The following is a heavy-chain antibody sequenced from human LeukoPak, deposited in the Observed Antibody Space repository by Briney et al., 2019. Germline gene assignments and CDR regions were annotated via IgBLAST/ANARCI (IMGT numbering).Heavy chain of an antibody. CDR1: GFTFSSYS. CDR2: ISSSSYI. CDR3: ARDMGYCSGGSCYLFDY. Sequence: PGGSLRLSCAASGFTFSSYSMNWVRQAPGKGLEWFSSISSSSYIYYADSVKGRFTISRDNAKNSLYLQMNSLRAEDTAVYYCARDMGYCSGGSCYLFDYWGQGTLVTVSS. J-gene: IGHJ4*02. V-gene: IGHV3-21*01. D-gene: IGHD2-15*01.